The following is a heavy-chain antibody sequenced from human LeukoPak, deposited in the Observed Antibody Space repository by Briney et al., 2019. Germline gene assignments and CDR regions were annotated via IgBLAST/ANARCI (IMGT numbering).Heavy chain of an antibody. J-gene: IGHJ4*02. V-gene: IGHV4-59*01. CDR1: GGSISSYY. D-gene: IGHD4-23*01. CDR3: ARVGFGNTPHPIDY. CDR2: IYYTGST. Sequence: SETLSLTCTVSGGSISSYYWSWIRQPPGKGLEWIGYIYYTGSTSYNPSLKSRVTISVDTSKNQFSLKLRSVTAADTAVYYCARVGFGNTPHPIDYWGQGTLVTVSS.